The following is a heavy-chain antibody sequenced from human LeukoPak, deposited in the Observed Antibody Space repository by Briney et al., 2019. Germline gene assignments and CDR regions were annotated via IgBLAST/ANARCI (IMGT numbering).Heavy chain of an antibody. Sequence: GGSLRLSCAASGFTFSNYGMHWVRQAPGKGLEWVSFIRYDGSNKYYADSVKGRFTISRDNSKNTLYLQMNSLRAEDTATYYCARVPSPNYVSGSFSVDYWGQGTLVTVSS. CDR3: ARVPSPNYVSGSFSVDY. CDR1: GFTFSNYG. J-gene: IGHJ4*02. D-gene: IGHD3-10*01. V-gene: IGHV3-30*02. CDR2: IRYDGSNK.